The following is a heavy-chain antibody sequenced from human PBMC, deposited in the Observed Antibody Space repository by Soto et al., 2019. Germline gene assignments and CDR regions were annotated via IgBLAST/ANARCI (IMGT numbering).Heavy chain of an antibody. Sequence: GESLKISCKGSGYSFTSYWIGWERQMPGKGLEWMGIIYPGDSDTRYSPSFQGQVTISADKSISTAYLQWSSLKASDTAMYYCARHQYPNWKGYYYGMDVWGQGTTVTV. CDR2: IYPGDSDT. V-gene: IGHV5-51*01. D-gene: IGHD1-1*01. J-gene: IGHJ6*02. CDR3: ARHQYPNWKGYYYGMDV. CDR1: GYSFTSYW.